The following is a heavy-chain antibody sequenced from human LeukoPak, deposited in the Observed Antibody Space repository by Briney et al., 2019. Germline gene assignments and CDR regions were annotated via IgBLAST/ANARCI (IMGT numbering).Heavy chain of an antibody. V-gene: IGHV3-33*06. CDR2: LWYDGSNE. CDR1: GFTFRSYG. J-gene: IGHJ6*03. D-gene: IGHD4-17*01. Sequence: GGSLRLSCVASGFTFRSYGMHWVRQAPGKGLEWRSLLWYDGSNEYYAASVKGRFTISRDNSKNTLYPQMNSLRAEDTAVYYCAKGMTTGPRSVYHYMDVWGKGTTVTVSS. CDR3: AKGMTTGPRSVYHYMDV.